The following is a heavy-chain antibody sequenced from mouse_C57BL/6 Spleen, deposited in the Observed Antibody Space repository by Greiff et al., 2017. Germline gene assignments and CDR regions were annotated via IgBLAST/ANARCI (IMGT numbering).Heavy chain of an antibody. Sequence: VQLQQSGPELVKPGASVKIPCKASGYTFTDYNMDWVKQSHGKSLEWIGDINPNNGGTIYNQKFKGKATLTVDKSSSTAYMELRSLTSEDTAVYYCARGTTSWYCDVWGTGTTVTVAS. CDR1: GYTFTDYN. CDR2: INPNNGGT. CDR3: ARGTTSWYCDV. V-gene: IGHV1-18*01. J-gene: IGHJ1*03. D-gene: IGHD1-1*01.